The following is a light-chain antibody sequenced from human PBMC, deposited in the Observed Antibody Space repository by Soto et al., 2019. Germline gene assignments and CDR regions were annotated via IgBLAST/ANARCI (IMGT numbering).Light chain of an antibody. CDR2: GAS. Sequence: EIVMTQSPATLSVSPGERATLSCRASQSISNNLAWYQQKPGQPPRLLIYGASTRATGIPARFSGSGSGTEFTPTISSLQSVDFAVYSCQQYNNWPWTFGQGTKVDIK. J-gene: IGKJ1*01. CDR1: QSISNN. CDR3: QQYNNWPWT. V-gene: IGKV3-15*01.